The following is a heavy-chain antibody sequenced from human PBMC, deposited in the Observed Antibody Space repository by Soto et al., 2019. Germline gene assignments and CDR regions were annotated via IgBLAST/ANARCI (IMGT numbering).Heavy chain of an antibody. CDR2: IHYSGSI. CDR3: AREDDGGDRDYYGLDV. J-gene: IGHJ6*02. Sequence: QVQLQQSGPGLVKPSQTLSLTCTVSGGSISYEYYHWTWIRQSPGKGLEWIGYIHYSGSIIYNPSFKSRVTISVDTSKNQFSLQLGSVPAADTAVYFCAREDDGGDRDYYGLDVWGQGTTVTVSS. CDR1: GGSISYEYYH. V-gene: IGHV4-30-4*08. D-gene: IGHD2-21*02.